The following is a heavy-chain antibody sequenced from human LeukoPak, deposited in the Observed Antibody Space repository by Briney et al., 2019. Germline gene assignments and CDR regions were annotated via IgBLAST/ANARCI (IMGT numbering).Heavy chain of an antibody. Sequence: PSQTLSLTCTVSGGSISSGVYYWTWIPKHPGKGLEWIGYIYYSGSTYYNPSLKSGVTISVDTSKSQFSMKLSSVTAADTAVYYCARESGSYGCNSPYYFDYWGQGTLVTVSS. V-gene: IGHV4-31*03. CDR2: IYYSGST. J-gene: IGHJ4*02. CDR3: ARESGSYGCNSPYYFDY. D-gene: IGHD4-23*01. CDR1: GGSISSGVYY.